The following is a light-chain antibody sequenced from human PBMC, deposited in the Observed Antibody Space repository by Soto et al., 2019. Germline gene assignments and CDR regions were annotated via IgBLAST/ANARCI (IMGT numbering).Light chain of an antibody. Sequence: EIVMTQSPDTLSVSPGERATLSCRASQSVFSSLAWYQQKPGQAPRLLIYGAATRATGIPARFSGSGSGTEFTLTISSLQSEDFASYFCQQANSFPLTFGGGTKVDIK. V-gene: IGKV3-15*01. J-gene: IGKJ4*01. CDR3: QQANSFPLT. CDR1: QSVFSS. CDR2: GAA.